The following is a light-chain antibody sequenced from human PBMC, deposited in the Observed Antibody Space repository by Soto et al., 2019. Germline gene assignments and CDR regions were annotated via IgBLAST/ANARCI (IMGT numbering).Light chain of an antibody. Sequence: EIVLTQSPGTLSLSPGERATLSCRASQSVSSNYIAWYQQKSGQAPRLLIYGASSRATGIPDRFSGSGSGTDFTLTISKLEPEDFAVYYCQQYGNSPYAFGQGTELEI. V-gene: IGKV3-20*01. CDR2: GAS. CDR3: QQYGNSPYA. CDR1: QSVSSNY. J-gene: IGKJ2*01.